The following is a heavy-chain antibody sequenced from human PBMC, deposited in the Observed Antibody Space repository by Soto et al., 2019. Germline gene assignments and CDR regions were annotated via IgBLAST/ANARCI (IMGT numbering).Heavy chain of an antibody. Sequence: GGSLRLSCAASGFTFSSYWMSWVRQAPGKGLEWVANIKQDGSEKYYVDSVKGRFTISRDNAKNSLYLQMNSLRAEDTAVYYCARGIPGIAVAGTLLDYWGQGTLVTVSS. D-gene: IGHD6-19*01. J-gene: IGHJ4*02. CDR3: ARGIPGIAVAGTLLDY. CDR2: IKQDGSEK. V-gene: IGHV3-7*05. CDR1: GFTFSSYW.